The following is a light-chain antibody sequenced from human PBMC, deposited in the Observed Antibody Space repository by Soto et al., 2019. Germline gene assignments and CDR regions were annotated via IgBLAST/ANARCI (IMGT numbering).Light chain of an antibody. CDR2: DDN. V-gene: IGLV1-51*01. Sequence: QSGLTQPPSVSAAPGQKVTISCSGSSSNIGGNSVSWYQQLPGTAPKLLIYDDNKRPSGIPDRFSGSKSGTSATLGITGFQTGDEADYYCGSWDSSLSAYVFGTGTQVTLL. J-gene: IGLJ1*01. CDR3: GSWDSSLSAYV. CDR1: SSNIGGNS.